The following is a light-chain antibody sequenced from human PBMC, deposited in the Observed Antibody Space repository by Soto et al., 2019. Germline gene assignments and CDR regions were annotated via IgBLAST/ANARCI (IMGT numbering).Light chain of an antibody. V-gene: IGKV1-8*01. CDR2: AAS. J-gene: IGKJ4*01. CDR1: QGISSY. Sequence: AIRMTQSPSSLSASTGDRVTITCRASQGISSYLAWYQQKPGKAPKLLIYAASTLQSGVPSRFSGSGPVTDFTLTISCLQSEDFATYYCQQYYSYPLAFGGGTKVEIK. CDR3: QQYYSYPLA.